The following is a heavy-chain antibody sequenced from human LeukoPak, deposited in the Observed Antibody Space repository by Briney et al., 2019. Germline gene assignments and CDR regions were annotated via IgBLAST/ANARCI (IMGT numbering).Heavy chain of an antibody. CDR3: AREGGLYSSSSSWGLFDY. Sequence: ASVKVSCKASGYTFTSYAMNWVRQAPGQGLEWMGWINTNTGNPTYAQGFTGRLVFSLDTSVSTAYLQISSLRAEDTAVYYCAREGGLYSSSSSWGLFDYGGQGTLVTVSS. J-gene: IGHJ4*02. D-gene: IGHD6-6*01. V-gene: IGHV7-4-1*02. CDR2: INTNTGNP. CDR1: GYTFTSYA.